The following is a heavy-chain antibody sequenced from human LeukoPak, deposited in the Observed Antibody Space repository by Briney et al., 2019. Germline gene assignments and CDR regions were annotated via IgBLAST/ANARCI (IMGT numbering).Heavy chain of an antibody. V-gene: IGHV4-39*07. CDR1: GGSISSSSYY. J-gene: IGHJ4*02. Sequence: SETLSLTCTVSGGSISSSSYYWGWIRQPPGKGLEWIGSIYYSGSTNYNPSLKSRVTISLDTSKNQFSLKLNSVTAADTAVYYCARGWSTGYSYAYSDYWGQGTLVTVSS. CDR3: ARGWSTGYSYAYSDY. D-gene: IGHD5-18*01. CDR2: IYYSGST.